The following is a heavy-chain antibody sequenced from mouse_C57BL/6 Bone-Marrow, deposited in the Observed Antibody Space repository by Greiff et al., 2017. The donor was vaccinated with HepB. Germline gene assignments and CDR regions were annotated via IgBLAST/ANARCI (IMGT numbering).Heavy chain of an antibody. J-gene: IGHJ4*01. Sequence: QLQQSGAELVRPGASVQLSCTASGFNIKDDYMHWVKQRPEQGLEWIGWIDPENGDTEYASKFQGKATITADTSSNTAYLQLSSLTSEDTAVYYCTTPSSYDYAMDYWGQGTSVTVSS. V-gene: IGHV14-4*01. CDR2: IDPENGDT. CDR1: GFNIKDDY. CDR3: TTPSSYDYAMDY. D-gene: IGHD1-1*01.